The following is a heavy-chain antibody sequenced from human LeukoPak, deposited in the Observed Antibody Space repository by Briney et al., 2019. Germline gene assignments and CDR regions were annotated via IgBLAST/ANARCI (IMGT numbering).Heavy chain of an antibody. J-gene: IGHJ2*01. V-gene: IGHV4-59*01. CDR2: LLYSGSL. D-gene: IGHD1-14*01. CDR3: ARTGRRGYFDL. Sequence: PSETLSLTCYVSGASISDYYWGWVRQSPGKGLEWIASLLYSGSLHYNPSLKSRVAISVDTSKTHFYLNLTSVTTADTAVYHCARTGRRGYFDLWGRGSLVTVSS. CDR1: GASISDYY.